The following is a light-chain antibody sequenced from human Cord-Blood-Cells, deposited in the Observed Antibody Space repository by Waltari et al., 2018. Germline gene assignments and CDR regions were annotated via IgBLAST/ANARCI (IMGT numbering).Light chain of an antibody. J-gene: IGLJ2*01. V-gene: IGLV2-23*01. CDR3: CSYAGSSTPVV. CDR1: SSDVGSYNL. Sequence: QSALTQPASVSGSPGQSITISCTGTSSDVGSYNLVSCYQQHPGKAPKLMIYEGSKRPSGVSNRFSGSTSGNTASLTISGLQAEDEADYYCCSYAGSSTPVVFGGGTKLTVL. CDR2: EGS.